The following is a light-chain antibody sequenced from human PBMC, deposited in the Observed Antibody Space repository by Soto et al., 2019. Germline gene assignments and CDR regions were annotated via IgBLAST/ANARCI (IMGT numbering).Light chain of an antibody. CDR1: QSLNRW. Sequence: DIEMSQSPSSLSASVGDRVTITCRASQSLNRWLAWYQQKPGQAPKLLIYDASSFQSGVPSRFSGGGSGADFDLTIRSLQPDDFATCYCQHDNTYSWSFGPGTKVEIK. CDR3: QHDNTYSWS. V-gene: IGKV1-5*01. J-gene: IGKJ1*01. CDR2: DAS.